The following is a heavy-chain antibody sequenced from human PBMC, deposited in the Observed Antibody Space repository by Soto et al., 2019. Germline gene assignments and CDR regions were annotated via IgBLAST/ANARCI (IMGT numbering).Heavy chain of an antibody. CDR2: ISYDGSNK. V-gene: IGHV3-30-3*01. Sequence: GGSLRLSCAASGFTFSSYAMHWVRQAPGKGLEWVAVISYDGSNKYYADSVKGRFTISRDNSKNTLYLQMNSLRAEDTAVYYCARDHKAVFGGVIVLQYYYYYMDVWGKGTTVTVSS. CDR3: ARDHKAVFGGVIVLQYYYYYMDV. CDR1: GFTFSSYA. J-gene: IGHJ6*03. D-gene: IGHD3-16*02.